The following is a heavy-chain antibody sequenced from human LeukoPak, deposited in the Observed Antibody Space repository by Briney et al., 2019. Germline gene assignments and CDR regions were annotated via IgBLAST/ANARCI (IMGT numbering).Heavy chain of an antibody. Sequence: ASVKVSCKASGYTFTSYGISWVRQAPGHGLEWMGWISAYNGNTNYAQKLQGRVTMTTDTSTSTAYMELRSLRSDDTAVYYCAGGRGYSYGVYYYGMDVWGQGTTVTVSS. J-gene: IGHJ6*02. V-gene: IGHV1-18*01. CDR1: GYTFTSYG. CDR3: AGGRGYSYGVYYYGMDV. CDR2: ISAYNGNT. D-gene: IGHD5-18*01.